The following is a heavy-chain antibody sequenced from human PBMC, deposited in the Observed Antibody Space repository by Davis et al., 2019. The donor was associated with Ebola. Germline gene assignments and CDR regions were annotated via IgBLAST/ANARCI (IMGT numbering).Heavy chain of an antibody. CDR1: GFIFSNYW. CDR2: IRSDGGSV. J-gene: IGHJ6*02. Sequence: PGGSLRLSCEASGFIFSNYWMHWVRQAPGKGLEWVSRIRSDGGSVFYADSVRGRFTISRDNAKNTLFLQMDSLRVEDTAVYFCARGHATSLYGMDVWGQGTTVTVSS. V-gene: IGHV3-74*01. CDR3: ARGHATSLYGMDV.